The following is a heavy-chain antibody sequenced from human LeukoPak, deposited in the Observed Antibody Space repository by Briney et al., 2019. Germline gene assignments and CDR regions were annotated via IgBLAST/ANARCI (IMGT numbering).Heavy chain of an antibody. V-gene: IGHV3-23*01. Sequence: GGSLRLSCAASGFTFGSYGMSWVRQAPGKGLEWVSFISPNSDRTSYADSVEGRFTISRDNPRNTLYMQMNSLRDEDTALYYCAIMHGYYDGSGYWVQWGQGTLVTVSS. CDR2: ISPNSDRT. CDR3: AIMHGYYDGSGYWVQ. J-gene: IGHJ1*01. CDR1: GFTFGSYG. D-gene: IGHD3-22*01.